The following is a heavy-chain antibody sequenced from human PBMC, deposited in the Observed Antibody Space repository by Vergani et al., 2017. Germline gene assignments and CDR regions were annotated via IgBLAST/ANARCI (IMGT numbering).Heavy chain of an antibody. V-gene: IGHV4-61*02. D-gene: IGHD3-9*01. Sequence: QVQLQESGAGLVKPSQTLSLTCAVSGASISRGRYYWRWIRPRAGQGLEWIVRIYNSGSTNYNPSLKRRVTMSIDMSKNQFSLKLSSVTAADTAVYYCAIDSFEGSLRVYMDVWGKGTTVTVS. J-gene: IGHJ6*03. CDR2: IYNSGST. CDR1: GASISRGRYY. CDR3: AIDSFEGSLRVYMDV.